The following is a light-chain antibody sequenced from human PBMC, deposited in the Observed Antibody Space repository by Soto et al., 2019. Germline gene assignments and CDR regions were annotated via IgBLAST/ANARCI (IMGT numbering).Light chain of an antibody. J-gene: IGLJ2*01. CDR2: GNN. CDR1: SSNIGRDY. V-gene: IGLV1-44*01. Sequence: QSVLTQPPSVSGTPGQRVNISCSGSSSNIGRDYVYWYQQFPGTAPKLLIYGNNQRPSGVPDRFSGSKSGTSASLAISGLQSEDEADYYCAAWDDSLNGHVVFGGGTKLTVL. CDR3: AAWDDSLNGHVV.